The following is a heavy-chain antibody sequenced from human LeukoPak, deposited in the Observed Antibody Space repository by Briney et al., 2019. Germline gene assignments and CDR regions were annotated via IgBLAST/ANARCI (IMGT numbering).Heavy chain of an antibody. CDR3: ARQLGDRLLFDY. D-gene: IGHD2-21*01. J-gene: IGHJ4*02. Sequence: SETLSLTCTVSGGSFRSYFGSWIRQPPGEGLEWIGYIYYSGSTHYTSSLKSRVTISLDTSRNQLSLKLSSVTAADTAVYYCARQLGDRLLFDYWGQGTLVTVSS. V-gene: IGHV4-59*01. CDR1: GGSFRSYF. CDR2: IYYSGST.